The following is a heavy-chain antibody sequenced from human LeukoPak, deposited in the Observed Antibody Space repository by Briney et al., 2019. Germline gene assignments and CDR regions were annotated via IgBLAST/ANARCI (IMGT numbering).Heavy chain of an antibody. J-gene: IGHJ5*02. Sequence: PSETLSLTCTVSGGSISSYYWSWIRQPPGQGLEWIGYIYYSGSTNYNPSLKSRVTISVDTSKNQFSLKLSSVTAADTAVYYCAREVSALFDPWGQGTLVTVSS. V-gene: IGHV4-59*12. CDR2: IYYSGST. CDR3: AREVSALFDP. CDR1: GGSISSYY.